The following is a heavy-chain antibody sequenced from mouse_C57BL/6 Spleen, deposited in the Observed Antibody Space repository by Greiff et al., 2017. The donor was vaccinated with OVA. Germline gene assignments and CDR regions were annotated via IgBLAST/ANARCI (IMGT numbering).Heavy chain of an antibody. CDR3: ASVYYDYDGNYYAMDY. D-gene: IGHD2-4*01. CDR2: ISYDGSN. V-gene: IGHV3-6*01. Sequence: EVQLQESGPGLAKPSQSLSLTCSVTGYSITSGYYWNWIRQFPGNKLEWMGYISYDGSNNYNPSLKNRISITRDTSKNQFFLKLNSVTTEDTATYYCASVYYDYDGNYYAMDYWGQGTSVTVSS. J-gene: IGHJ4*01. CDR1: GYSITSGYY.